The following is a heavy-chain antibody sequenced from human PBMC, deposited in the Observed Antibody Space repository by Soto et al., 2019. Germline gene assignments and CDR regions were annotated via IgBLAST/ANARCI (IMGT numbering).Heavy chain of an antibody. CDR1: GHTFTSYG. J-gene: IGHJ4*02. V-gene: IGHV1-18*01. CDR3: ARDSVATTKYFDY. D-gene: IGHD5-12*01. CDR2: ISAYNGNT. Sequence: ASLKAACKASGHTFTSYGISWVRRVPGQGREWMGWISAYNGNTNYAQKLQGRVTMTTDTSTSTAYMELRSLRSDDTAVYYCARDSVATTKYFDYWGQGTLVTVSS.